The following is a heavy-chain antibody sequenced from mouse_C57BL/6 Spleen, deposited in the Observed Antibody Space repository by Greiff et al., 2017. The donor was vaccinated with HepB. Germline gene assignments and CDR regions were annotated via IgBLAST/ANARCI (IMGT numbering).Heavy chain of an antibody. CDR1: GFTFSDYG. V-gene: IGHV5-17*01. Sequence: EVHLVESGGGLVKPGGSLKLSCAASGFTFSDYGMHWVRQAPEKGLEWVAYISSGSSTIYYADTVKGRFTISRDNAKNTLFLQMTSLRSEDTAMYYCAIPYDYDDYYAMDYWGQGTSVTVSS. CDR3: AIPYDYDDYYAMDY. J-gene: IGHJ4*01. CDR2: ISSGSSTI. D-gene: IGHD2-4*01.